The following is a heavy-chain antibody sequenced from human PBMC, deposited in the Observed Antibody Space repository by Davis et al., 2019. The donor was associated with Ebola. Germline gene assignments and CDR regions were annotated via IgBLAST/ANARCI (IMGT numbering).Heavy chain of an antibody. D-gene: IGHD3-10*01. V-gene: IGHV1-58*01. J-gene: IGHJ2*01. CDR3: AADSDGYWYFDL. CDR1: GFTLSNS. Sequence: SVKVSCKASGFTLSNSVQWVRQARGQSLEWMGWIVVGSGNTNYAQKFQDRVTITRDMSASTVYMELSSLRSEDAAVYYCAADSDGYWYFDLWGRGTLVTVSS. CDR2: IVVGSGNT.